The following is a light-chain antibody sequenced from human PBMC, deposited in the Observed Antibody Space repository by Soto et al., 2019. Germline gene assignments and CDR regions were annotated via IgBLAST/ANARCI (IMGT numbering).Light chain of an antibody. V-gene: IGKV1-9*01. J-gene: IGKJ1*01. CDR1: QAISTY. CDR2: AAS. Sequence: IQLTQSPSSLSASVGDRVTITCRASQAISTYLAWYQQSPGKAPKLPIYAASSLQRGVPSRFSGSGSGTDFPLTISSLQPEDFATYHCQQINSYNVTLGQGTKVEV. CDR3: QQINSYNVT.